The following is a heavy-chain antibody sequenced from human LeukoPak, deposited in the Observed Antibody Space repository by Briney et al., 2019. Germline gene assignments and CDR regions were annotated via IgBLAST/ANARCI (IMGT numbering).Heavy chain of an antibody. CDR2: ISYSGNT. CDR1: DGSINGYY. D-gene: IGHD6-13*01. V-gene: IGHV4-59*12. Sequence: PSETLSLTCTVSDGSINGYYWSWIRQPPGKELEWIGYISYSGNTDSNPSLKSRVTISVDTSKNQFSLKLSSVTAADTAVYYCARIDPGYSSSWSLYYFDYWGQGTLVTVSS. J-gene: IGHJ4*02. CDR3: ARIDPGYSSSWSLYYFDY.